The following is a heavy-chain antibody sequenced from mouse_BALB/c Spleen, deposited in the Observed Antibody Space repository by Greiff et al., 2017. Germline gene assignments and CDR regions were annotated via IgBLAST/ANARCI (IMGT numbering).Heavy chain of an antibody. CDR2: ISYSGST. J-gene: IGHJ1*01. Sequence: EVMLVESGPSLVKPSQTLSLTCSVTGDSITSCYWNWIRKFPGNKLEYMGYISYSGSTYYNPSLKSRISITRDTSKNQYYLQLNSVTTEDTATYYCARGYGNYLWYFDVWGAGTTVTVSS. V-gene: IGHV3-8*02. CDR1: GDSITSCY. D-gene: IGHD2-1*01. CDR3: ARGYGNYLWYFDV.